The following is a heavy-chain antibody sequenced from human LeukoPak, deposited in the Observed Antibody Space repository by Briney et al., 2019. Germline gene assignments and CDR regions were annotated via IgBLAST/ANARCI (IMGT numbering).Heavy chain of an antibody. CDR1: GYTFTSYD. J-gene: IGHJ4*02. CDR2: MNPNSGNT. V-gene: IGHV1-8*01. CDR3: ARGPLLWEPFDY. D-gene: IGHD2-2*01. Sequence: ASVKVSCKASGYTFTSYDINWVRQATGQGLEWMGWMNPNSGNTGYAQKFQGRVTMTRNTSISTAYMELSSLRSEDTAVYYCARGPLLWEPFDYWGQGTLVTVSS.